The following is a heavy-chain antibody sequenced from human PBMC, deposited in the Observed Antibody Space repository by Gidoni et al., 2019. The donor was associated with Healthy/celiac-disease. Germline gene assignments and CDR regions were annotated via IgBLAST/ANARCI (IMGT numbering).Heavy chain of an antibody. J-gene: IGHJ4*02. CDR2: ISGSGGNT. CDR3: AKVESSTNRGDY. D-gene: IGHD6-6*01. V-gene: IGHV3-23*01. Sequence: EVQLLESGGGLVQPGGSLRLSCSASGFTFSSYAMSWVRQAPGKGLEWVSAISGSGGNTYYADSVKGRFTISRDNSKNTLYLQMNSLRAEDTAVYYCAKVESSTNRGDYWGQGTLVTVSS. CDR1: GFTFSSYA.